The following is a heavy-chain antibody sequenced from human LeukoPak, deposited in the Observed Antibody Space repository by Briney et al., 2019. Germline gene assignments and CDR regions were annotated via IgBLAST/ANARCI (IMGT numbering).Heavy chain of an antibody. Sequence: PGGSLRLSCTASGFTLSCCAIHWVRQAPGKGLEWVAVVSPDGRDKYYVDSVRGRFTISRDNSKSTVYLQMNSLRVDDTAVYYCARGDVVTTIMYYYYYYGMDVWGQGTTVTVSS. J-gene: IGHJ6*02. CDR1: GFTLSCCA. V-gene: IGHV3-30-3*01. CDR3: ARGDVVTTIMYYYYYYGMDV. CDR2: VSPDGRDK. D-gene: IGHD5-24*01.